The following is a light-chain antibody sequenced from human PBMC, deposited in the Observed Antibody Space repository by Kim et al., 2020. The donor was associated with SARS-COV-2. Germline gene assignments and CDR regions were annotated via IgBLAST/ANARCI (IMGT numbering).Light chain of an antibody. V-gene: IGLV1-44*01. CDR1: RARVESDD. CDR3: DAWDDNLNAGV. J-gene: IGLJ3*02. CDR2: SNQ. Sequence: QGPNLTCTGRRARVESDDVNWCRQRQGTAPKLVIYSNQHRTSGVPDRFSGSESGTSASSALTGVQSEAEDDYYCDAWDDNLNAGVFGGGTQLTVL.